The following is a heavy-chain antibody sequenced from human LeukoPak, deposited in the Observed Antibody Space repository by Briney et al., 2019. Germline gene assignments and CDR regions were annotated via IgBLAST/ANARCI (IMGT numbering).Heavy chain of an antibody. CDR1: GYTFTSYY. CDR3: ASERLFGVVTDAFVI. Sequence: ASVKVSCKASGYTFTSYYMHWVRQAPGQGLEWMGIINPSGGSTSYAQKFQGRVTMTRDTSTSTVYMELSSLRSEDTAVYYCASERLFGVVTDAFVIWGQGTMVTVSS. D-gene: IGHD3-3*01. CDR2: INPSGGST. V-gene: IGHV1-46*03. J-gene: IGHJ3*02.